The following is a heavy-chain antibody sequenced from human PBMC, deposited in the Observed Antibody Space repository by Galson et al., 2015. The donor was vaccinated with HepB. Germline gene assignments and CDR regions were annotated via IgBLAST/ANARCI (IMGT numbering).Heavy chain of an antibody. CDR2: VNTDGTET. CDR3: VRGGTGYFRLFHGDAFDV. Sequence: LRLSCAASGFTFNSYWIHWVRQAPGKGLMWISRVNTDGTETTYADSVKGRFTISRDNAKNTYYLQMNSLSPEDTAIYYCVRGGTGYFRLFHGDAFDVWGLGTMVTVSS. V-gene: IGHV3-74*03. D-gene: IGHD3-22*01. J-gene: IGHJ3*01. CDR1: GFTFNSYW.